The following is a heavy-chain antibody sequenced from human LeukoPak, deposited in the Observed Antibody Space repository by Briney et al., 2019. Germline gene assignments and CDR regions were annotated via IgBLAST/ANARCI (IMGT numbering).Heavy chain of an antibody. V-gene: IGHV1-18*01. CDR2: ISAYNGNT. Sequence: GASVKVSCKASGYTFTSYCISWVRQAPGQGLEWMGWISAYNGNTNYAQKLQGRVTMTTDTSTSTAYMELRSLRSDDTAVYYCARPGDCSSTSCYTLDYWGQGTLVTVSS. J-gene: IGHJ4*02. CDR1: GYTFTSYC. CDR3: ARPGDCSSTSCYTLDY. D-gene: IGHD2-2*02.